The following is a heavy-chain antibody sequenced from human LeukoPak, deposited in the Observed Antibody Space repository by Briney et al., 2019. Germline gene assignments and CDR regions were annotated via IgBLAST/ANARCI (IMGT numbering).Heavy chain of an antibody. D-gene: IGHD6-13*01. CDR3: ARAKSSSWYGGPFDY. V-gene: IGHV1-8*01. CDR2: KNPNSGNT. CDR1: GYTFTCYD. J-gene: IGHJ4*02. Sequence: ASVKVSCKASGYTFTCYDINWVRQATGQGLEWMGWKNPNSGNTGYAQKFQGRVTMTRNTSISTAYMELSSLRSEDTAVYYCARAKSSSWYGGPFDYWGQGTLVTVSS.